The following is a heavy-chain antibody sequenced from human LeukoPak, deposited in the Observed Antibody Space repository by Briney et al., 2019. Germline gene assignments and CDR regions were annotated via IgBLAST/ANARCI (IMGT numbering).Heavy chain of an antibody. CDR2: IYYSGST. CDR1: GVSISSYY. CDR3: ASLDTTVTLFDY. V-gene: IGHV4-59*08. D-gene: IGHD4-17*01. J-gene: IGHJ4*02. Sequence: PSETLSLTCSVSGVSISSYYWTWIRQPPGKGLEWIGYIYYSGSTNYNPSLKSRVTISVDTSKNQFYMKLPSVTAADTAVYYCASLDTTVTLFDYWGQGTLVTVSS.